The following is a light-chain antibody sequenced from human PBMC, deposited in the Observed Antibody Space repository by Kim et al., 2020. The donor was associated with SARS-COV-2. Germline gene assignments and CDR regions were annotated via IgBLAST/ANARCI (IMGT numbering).Light chain of an antibody. CDR3: QTWDSSSVI. CDR1: KLEDKY. J-gene: IGLJ2*01. Sequence: SYELTQPPSVSVSPGQTASITCSGDKLEDKYVCWYQQKAGQSPVLLIYQDTKWPSGIPERFSRSNSGNTATLTISGTQAMDEADYYCQTWDSSSVIFGGGTQLTVL. CDR2: QDT. V-gene: IGLV3-1*01.